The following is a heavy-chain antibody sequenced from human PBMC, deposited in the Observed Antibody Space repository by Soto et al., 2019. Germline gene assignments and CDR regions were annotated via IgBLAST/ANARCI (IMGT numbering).Heavy chain of an antibody. J-gene: IGHJ4*02. Sequence: GGSLRLSCAASGFTFSSYAMSWVRQAPGKGLEWVSAISGSGGSTYYADSVKGRFTISRDNSKNTLYLQMNSLRAEDTAVYYCAKTSGYCTNGVCSTVYYFDYWGQGTLVTVSS. CDR1: GFTFSSYA. CDR2: ISGSGGST. D-gene: IGHD2-8*01. CDR3: AKTSGYCTNGVCSTVYYFDY. V-gene: IGHV3-23*01.